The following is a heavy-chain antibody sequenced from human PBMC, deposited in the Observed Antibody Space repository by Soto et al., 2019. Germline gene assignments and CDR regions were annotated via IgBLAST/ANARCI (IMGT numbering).Heavy chain of an antibody. CDR1: GYTFTSYA. J-gene: IGHJ4*02. CDR3: ARLATSRYCSGGSCYEVDY. D-gene: IGHD2-15*01. CDR2: INAGNGNT. Sequence: QVPLVQSGAEVKKPGASVKVSCKASGYTFTSYAMHWVRQAPGQRLEWMGWINAGNGNTKYSQKFQGRVTITRDTSASTAYMELSSLRSEDTAVYYCARLATSRYCSGGSCYEVDYWGQGTLVTVSS. V-gene: IGHV1-3*01.